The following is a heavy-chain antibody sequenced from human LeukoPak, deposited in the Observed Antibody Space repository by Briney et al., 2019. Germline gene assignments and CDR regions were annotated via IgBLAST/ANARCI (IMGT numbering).Heavy chain of an antibody. J-gene: IGHJ5*02. V-gene: IGHV4-59*01. CDR1: GGSISSYY. CDR2: RYYIGST. Sequence: SETLSLTCTVSGGSISSYYWSWIRQPPGKGLEWIGYRYYIGSTNYNPSLKSRATISVDTSKNQFSLKLNSVTAADTAVYYCARVGLTSGYYRWFDHWGQGTLVTVSS. CDR3: ARVGLTSGYYRWFDH. D-gene: IGHD3-9*01.